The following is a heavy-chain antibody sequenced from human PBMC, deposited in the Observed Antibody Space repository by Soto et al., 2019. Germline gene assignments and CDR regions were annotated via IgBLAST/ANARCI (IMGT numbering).Heavy chain of an antibody. CDR1: GFTLNNYW. D-gene: IGHD3-10*01. J-gene: IGHJ5*02. Sequence: PGESLSLSCAASGFTLNNYWVTWVRQAPGKGLEWVANINHDGSEKYYVDSVKGRFTISRDNTKNSLYLQMNSLRAEDTAFYYCARDFGNPKGRLDPWGQGILVTVSS. CDR2: INHDGSEK. CDR3: ARDFGNPKGRLDP. V-gene: IGHV3-7*01.